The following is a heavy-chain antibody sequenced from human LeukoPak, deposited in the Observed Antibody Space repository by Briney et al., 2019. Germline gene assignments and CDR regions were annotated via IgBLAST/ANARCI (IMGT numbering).Heavy chain of an antibody. D-gene: IGHD3-9*01. V-gene: IGHV1-24*01. CDR2: FDPEDGET. J-gene: IGHJ5*02. CDR3: ARVDIYFDSFNWFDP. CDR1: GYTLTELS. Sequence: ASVKVSCKVSGYTLTELSMHWVRQAPGKGLEWMGGFDPEDGETIYAQKFQGRVTMTEDTSTDTAYMELSSLRSEDTAVYYCARVDIYFDSFNWFDPWGQGTLVTVSS.